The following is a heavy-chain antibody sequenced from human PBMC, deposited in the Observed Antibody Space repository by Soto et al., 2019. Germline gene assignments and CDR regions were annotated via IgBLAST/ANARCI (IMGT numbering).Heavy chain of an antibody. Sequence: QVQLVQSGAEVKKPGSSVKVSCKASGGTFSSYAISWVRQAPGQGLEWMGGILPIFGTANYAQKFQGRVKITADESANTAYMELSRLRSEVTAVYYCANPPVGFLEWNNMDVWGQGTTVTVSS. D-gene: IGHD3-3*01. CDR2: ILPIFGTA. CDR1: GGTFSSYA. J-gene: IGHJ6*02. V-gene: IGHV1-69*12. CDR3: ANPPVGFLEWNNMDV.